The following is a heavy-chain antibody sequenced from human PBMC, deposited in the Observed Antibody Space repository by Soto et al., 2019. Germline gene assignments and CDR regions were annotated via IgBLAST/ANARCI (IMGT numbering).Heavy chain of an antibody. V-gene: IGHV3-30*18. Sequence: PGGSLRLSCAASGFTFSSYGMHWVRQAPGKGLEWVAVISYDGSNKYYADSVKGRFTISRDNSKNTLYLQMNSLRAEDTAVYYCAKNGPAGPYYYYGMDVWGQGTTVTVSS. D-gene: IGHD2-2*01. CDR2: ISYDGSNK. J-gene: IGHJ6*02. CDR3: AKNGPAGPYYYYGMDV. CDR1: GFTFSSYG.